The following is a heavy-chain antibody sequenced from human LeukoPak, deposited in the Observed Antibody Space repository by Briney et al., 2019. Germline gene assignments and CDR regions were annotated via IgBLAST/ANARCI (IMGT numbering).Heavy chain of an antibody. Sequence: GGSLRLSCAASGFTFSDYYMSWIRQAPGKGLGWVSYISSSSSYTNYADSVKGRFTISRDNAKNSLYLQMNSLRAEDTAVYYCARGIAAAGYAFDIWGQGTMVTVSS. J-gene: IGHJ3*02. D-gene: IGHD6-13*01. CDR2: ISSSSSYT. CDR3: ARGIAAAGYAFDI. CDR1: GFTFSDYY. V-gene: IGHV3-11*05.